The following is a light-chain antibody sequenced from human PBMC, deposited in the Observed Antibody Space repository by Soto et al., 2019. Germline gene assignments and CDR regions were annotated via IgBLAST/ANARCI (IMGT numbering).Light chain of an antibody. CDR3: CSYAGSGTPYV. V-gene: IGLV2-8*01. CDR2: EVT. CDR1: STDVGAYDY. J-gene: IGLJ1*01. Sequence: QSVLTQPPSASGSPGQSVTISCTGTSTDVGAYDYVSWYQQHPGKAPKLMIYEVTKRPSGVPDRFSGSKSGNTASLTVSGLQADDDADYYCCSYAGSGTPYVFGTGTKVTVL.